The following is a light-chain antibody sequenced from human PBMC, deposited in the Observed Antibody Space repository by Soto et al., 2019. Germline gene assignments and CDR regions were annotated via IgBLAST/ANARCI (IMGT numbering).Light chain of an antibody. Sequence: DIQMTQSPSTLSASVGDRVTITCRASQSIGSWLAWYQQKPGKAPKLLIYKASSLESAVPSRFSGSGSGTEFTLTISSLQPDDYATYYCQQYNSYLTFGGGTKVEIK. CDR3: QQYNSYLT. CDR2: KAS. CDR1: QSIGSW. V-gene: IGKV1-5*03. J-gene: IGKJ4*01.